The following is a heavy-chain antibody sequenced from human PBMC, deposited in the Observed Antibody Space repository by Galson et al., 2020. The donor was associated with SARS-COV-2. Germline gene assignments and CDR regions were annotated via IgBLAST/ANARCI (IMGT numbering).Heavy chain of an antibody. CDR3: ARGGNYYDSSGYSRSPYYYYGMDV. CDR1: GYTFTSYD. Sequence: ASVKVSCKASGYTFTSYDINWVRQATGQGLEWMGWMNPNSGNTGYAQKFQGRVTMTRNTSISTAYMELSSLRSEDTAVYYCARGGNYYDSSGYSRSPYYYYGMDVWGQGTTVTVSS. CDR2: MNPNSGNT. D-gene: IGHD3-22*01. J-gene: IGHJ6*02. V-gene: IGHV1-8*01.